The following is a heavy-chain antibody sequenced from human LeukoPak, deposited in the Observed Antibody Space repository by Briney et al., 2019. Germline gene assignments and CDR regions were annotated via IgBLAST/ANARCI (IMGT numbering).Heavy chain of an antibody. V-gene: IGHV3-74*01. J-gene: IGHJ6*02. D-gene: IGHD3-10*01. Sequence: GGSLRLSCAASGFTFSSYWMHWVRQAPGKGLVWVSRINSDGSSTTYADSMRGRFTISRDNAKNTLYLQMNSLRAEDTAVYYCARVVSMVRGASSGMDVWGQGTTVTVSS. CDR2: INSDGSST. CDR1: GFTFSSYW. CDR3: ARVVSMVRGASSGMDV.